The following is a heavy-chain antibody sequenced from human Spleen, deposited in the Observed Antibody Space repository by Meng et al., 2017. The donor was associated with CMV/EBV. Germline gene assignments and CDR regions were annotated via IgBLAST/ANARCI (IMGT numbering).Heavy chain of an antibody. D-gene: IGHD2-21*01. J-gene: IGHJ6*02. CDR3: ARPIVGYGMDV. CDR1: GASISSNNW. Sequence: CGVSGASISSNNWWTWVRQPPGKGLEWIGEIYHSGSTNYNPSLESRVTISVDKSKNQVSLKLSSVAAADTAMYYCARPIVGYGMDVWGQGTTVTVSS. V-gene: IGHV4-4*02. CDR2: IYHSGST.